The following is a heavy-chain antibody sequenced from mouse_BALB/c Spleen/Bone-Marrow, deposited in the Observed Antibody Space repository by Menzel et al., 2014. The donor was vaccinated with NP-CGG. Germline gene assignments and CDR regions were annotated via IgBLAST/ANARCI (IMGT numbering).Heavy chain of an antibody. CDR2: INPRNGRT. D-gene: IGHD4-1*01. J-gene: IGHJ2*01. CDR3: AAGKDY. Sequence: QVQLQKSGAELVKPGDSVKLSCKASGHTLTSDWMHWVQHRHGHGLEWIGEINPRNGRTNYNEEFKSNAKLTVDESSSTAYMPLNSLTSEDSAVYYCAAGKDYWGQGPALTVS. CDR1: GHTLTSDW. V-gene: IGHV1S81*02.